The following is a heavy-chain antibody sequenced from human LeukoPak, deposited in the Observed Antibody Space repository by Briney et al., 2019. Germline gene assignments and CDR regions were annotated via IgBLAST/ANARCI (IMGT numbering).Heavy chain of an antibody. Sequence: GGSPRLSCAASGFTFSTYNMNWVRQAPGKGLEWVSSITRSSGNMYYADSVKGRFTISRDNAKNSLYLQMNSLRAEDTAVYYCARRGYTYSYDYWGQGTLVTVSS. CDR1: GFTFSTYN. CDR2: ITRSSGNM. CDR3: ARRGYTYSYDY. D-gene: IGHD5-18*01. J-gene: IGHJ4*02. V-gene: IGHV3-21*01.